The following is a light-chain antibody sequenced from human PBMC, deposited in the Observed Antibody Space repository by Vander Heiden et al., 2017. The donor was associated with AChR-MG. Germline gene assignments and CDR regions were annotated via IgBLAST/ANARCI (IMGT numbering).Light chain of an antibody. Sequence: IQLTQSPSSLSASVGDRVTITCRASQGISSYLAWYQQKPGTAPKLLIHTASTLQSGVPSRFSGSGAGTDFTLTISSLQPEDFAIYYCQQRTSYPITFGQGTRLEIK. J-gene: IGKJ5*01. CDR2: TAS. V-gene: IGKV1-9*01. CDR1: QGISSY. CDR3: QQRTSYPIT.